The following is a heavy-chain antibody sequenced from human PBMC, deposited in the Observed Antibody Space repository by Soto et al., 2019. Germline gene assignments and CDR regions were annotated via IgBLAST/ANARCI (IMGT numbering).Heavy chain of an antibody. D-gene: IGHD3-3*01. CDR1: GGSFSGYY. V-gene: IGHV4-34*01. J-gene: IGHJ6*02. CDR2: INHSGST. Sequence: SETLSLTCAVYGGSFSGYYWSWIRQPPGKGLEWIGEINHSGSTNYNPSLKSRVAISVDTSKNQFSLKLSSVTAADTAVYYCARSQYYDFWSGYYTGNPGGYYYGMDVWGQGTTVTVSS. CDR3: ARSQYYDFWSGYYTGNPGGYYYGMDV.